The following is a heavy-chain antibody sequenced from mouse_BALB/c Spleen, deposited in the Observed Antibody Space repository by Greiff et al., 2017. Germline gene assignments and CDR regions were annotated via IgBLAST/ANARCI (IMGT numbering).Heavy chain of an antibody. CDR3: ARDPPTSNGFYAMDY. Sequence: EVQLVESGGGLVQPGGSLRLSCATSGFTFTDYYMSWVRQPPGKALEWLGFIRNKANGYTTEYSASVKGRFTISRDNSQSILYLQMNTLRAEDSATYYFARDPPTSNGFYAMDYWGEGTSVTVSS. V-gene: IGHV7-3*02. J-gene: IGHJ4*01. D-gene: IGHD2-2*01. CDR1: GFTFTDYY. CDR2: IRNKANGYTT.